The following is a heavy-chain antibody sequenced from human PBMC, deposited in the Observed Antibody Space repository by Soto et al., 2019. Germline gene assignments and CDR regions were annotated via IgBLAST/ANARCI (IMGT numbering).Heavy chain of an antibody. CDR2: IYYSGST. J-gene: IGHJ4*02. CDR3: ARRWGRTFDY. V-gene: IGHV4-59*08. CDR1: GGSISSYY. D-gene: IGHD7-27*01. Sequence: QVQLQESCPGLVKPSETLSLTCTVSGGSISSYYWSWIRQPPGKGLEWIGYIYYSGSTNYNPSLKSRVTISVDTSKNQFSLKLSSVTAADTAVYYCARRWGRTFDYWGQGNLVTVSS.